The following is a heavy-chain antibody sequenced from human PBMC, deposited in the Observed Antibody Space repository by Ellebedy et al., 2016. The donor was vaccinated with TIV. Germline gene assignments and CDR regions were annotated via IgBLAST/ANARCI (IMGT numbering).Heavy chain of an antibody. CDR2: IYHSGST. CDR3: ARGGPQVYGDDDYYYYYGMDV. J-gene: IGHJ6*02. V-gene: IGHV4-30-2*01. CDR1: GGSISSGGYS. Sequence: SETLSLTXAVSGGSISSGGYSWSWIRQPPGKGLEWIGYIYHSGSTYYNPSLKSRVTISVDRSKNQFSLKLSSVTAADTAVYYCARGGPQVYGDDDYYYYYGMDVWGQGTTVTVSS. D-gene: IGHD4-17*01.